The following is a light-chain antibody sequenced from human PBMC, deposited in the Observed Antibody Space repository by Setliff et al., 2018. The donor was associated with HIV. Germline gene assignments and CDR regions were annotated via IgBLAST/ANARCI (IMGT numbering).Light chain of an antibody. J-gene: IGLJ2*01. CDR2: SND. CDR3: ATWDDSLKGVV. CDR1: RSNIRSNT. V-gene: IGLV1-44*01. Sequence: QSVLTQPPSASGTPGQRVTISCSGSRSNIRSNTVNWYQQLPGTAPKLLIHSNDQRPSGVPDRFSGSKSGTSASLAISGPQSEDEADYYCATWDDSLKGVVFGGGTKVTVL.